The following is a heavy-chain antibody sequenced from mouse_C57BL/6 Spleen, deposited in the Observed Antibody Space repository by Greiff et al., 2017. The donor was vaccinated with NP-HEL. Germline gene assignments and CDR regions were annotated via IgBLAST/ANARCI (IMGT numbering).Heavy chain of an antibody. CDR3: ARSPTGTGAGDY. CDR2: INPNNGGT. Sequence: VQLQQSGPELVKPGASVKISCKASGYTFTDYYMNWVKQSHGKSLEWIGDINPNNGGTSYNQKFKGKATLTVDKSSSTAYMELRSLTSEDAAVYYCARSPTGTGAGDYWGQGTTLTVSS. J-gene: IGHJ2*01. CDR1: GYTFTDYY. D-gene: IGHD4-1*02. V-gene: IGHV1-26*01.